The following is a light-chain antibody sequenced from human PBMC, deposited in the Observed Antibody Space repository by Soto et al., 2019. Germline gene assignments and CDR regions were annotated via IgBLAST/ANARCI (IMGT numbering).Light chain of an antibody. Sequence: QSVLTQPPSASGTPGQRVTISCSGSSSNIGSNTVNWYQQLPGTAPKLLIYSNNQRPSGVPDRFSGSKSGTSASLAISGLQSEDEADYYCAAWDDSFYVVFGGGTKVTVL. CDR1: SSNIGSNT. CDR3: AAWDDSFYVV. V-gene: IGLV1-44*01. J-gene: IGLJ2*01. CDR2: SNN.